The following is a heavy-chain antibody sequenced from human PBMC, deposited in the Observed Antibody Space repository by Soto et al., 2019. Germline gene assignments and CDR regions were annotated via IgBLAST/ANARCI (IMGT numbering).Heavy chain of an antibody. J-gene: IGHJ4*02. D-gene: IGHD4-17*01. CDR1: GFTFSSYW. CDR3: AKAIYGGNSDFGY. V-gene: IGHV3-7*05. CDR2: IKQDGGAK. Sequence: EVHLVESGGGLVQPGGSLRLSCAASGFTFSSYWMTWVRQAPVKGLEWVANIKQDGGAKYYVDSVKGRFTISRDNAKNSLYLQMNSLRAEDTAVYYCAKAIYGGNSDFGYWGQGTLVTVSS.